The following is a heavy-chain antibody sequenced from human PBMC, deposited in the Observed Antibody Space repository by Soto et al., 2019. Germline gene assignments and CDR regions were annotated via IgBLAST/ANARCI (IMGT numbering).Heavy chain of an antibody. Sequence: QLQLQESGPGLVKPSETLSLTCTVSGGSITSSVHYWGWIRQPPGKGLEWIGIIYYSGTTYYNPSLRGRLTMAVDTSKNQFSLKLSSVTAADTAVYYCARLLVSSSRWDWGPGTLVTVSS. D-gene: IGHD6-13*01. J-gene: IGHJ4*02. V-gene: IGHV4-39*01. CDR3: ARLLVSSSRWD. CDR1: GGSITSSVHY. CDR2: IYYSGTT.